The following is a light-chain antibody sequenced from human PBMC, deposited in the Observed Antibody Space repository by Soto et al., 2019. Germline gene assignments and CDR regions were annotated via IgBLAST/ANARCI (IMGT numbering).Light chain of an antibody. J-gene: IGLJ2*01. CDR2: STD. CDR3: LLYFGGYVV. V-gene: IGLV7-43*01. CDR1: TGAVTSGYY. Sequence: QTVVTQEPSLTVSPGGTVTLTCASSTGAVTSGYYPNWVQQKPGQTPRALIYSTDNKHSWTPARFSGSLLGGKAALTLSGAQPEDEAEYYCLLYFGGYVVFGGGTKLTV.